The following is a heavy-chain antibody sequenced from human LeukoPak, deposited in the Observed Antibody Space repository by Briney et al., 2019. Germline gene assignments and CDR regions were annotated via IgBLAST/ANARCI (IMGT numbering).Heavy chain of an antibody. CDR2: INPSGGST. V-gene: IGHV1-46*01. J-gene: IGHJ4*02. Sequence: ASVKVSCKASGYTFTIYYMHWERQAPGQGLEWMGIINPSGGSTSYAQKFQGRVTMTRDTSTSTVYMELSSLRSEDTAVYYCARDLEVYCGGDCYDDYWGQGTLVTVSS. CDR1: GYTFTIYY. CDR3: ARDLEVYCGGDCYDDY. D-gene: IGHD2-21*01.